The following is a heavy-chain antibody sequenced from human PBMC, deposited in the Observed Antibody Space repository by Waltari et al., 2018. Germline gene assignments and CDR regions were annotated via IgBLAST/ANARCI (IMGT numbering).Heavy chain of an antibody. J-gene: IGHJ4*02. Sequence: CMKWVRQGPGKGVDGLDDIDGGSGMVAYGDSLKGRFTNSTDNAKNSLYLEMESLSDEETAVYFCARAGGCDYWGQGTLVTVSS. D-gene: IGHD3-10*01. CDR2: IDGGSGMV. V-gene: IGHV3-48*02. CDR3: ARAGGCDY. CDR1: C.